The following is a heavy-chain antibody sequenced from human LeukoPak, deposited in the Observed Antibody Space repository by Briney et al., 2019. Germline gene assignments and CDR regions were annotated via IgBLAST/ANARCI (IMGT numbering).Heavy chain of an antibody. Sequence: SETLSLTCTVSGGSISSSSYYWGWIRQPPGTGLEWIGSIYYSGSTYYNPSLKSRVTISVDTSKNQFSLKLSSVTAADTAVYYCARHKDGSGSYSTNWFDPWGQGTLVTVSS. CDR2: IYYSGST. J-gene: IGHJ5*02. D-gene: IGHD3-10*01. CDR1: GGSISSSSYY. V-gene: IGHV4-39*01. CDR3: ARHKDGSGSYSTNWFDP.